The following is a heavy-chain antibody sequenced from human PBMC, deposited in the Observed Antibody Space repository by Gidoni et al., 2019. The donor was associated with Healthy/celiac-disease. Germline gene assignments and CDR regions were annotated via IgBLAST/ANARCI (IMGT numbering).Heavy chain of an antibody. CDR3: ARARIAAAAALYYYYYGMDV. J-gene: IGHJ6*02. Sequence: QVQLVQSGAEVKKPGSSVKVSCKASGGTFSGYAISWVRQAPGQGLEWMGGISPIFGTANYAQKFQGRVTITADESTSTAYMELSSLRSEDTAVYYCARARIAAAAALYYYYYGMDVWGQGTTVTVSS. V-gene: IGHV1-69*01. D-gene: IGHD6-13*01. CDR1: GGTFSGYA. CDR2: ISPIFGTA.